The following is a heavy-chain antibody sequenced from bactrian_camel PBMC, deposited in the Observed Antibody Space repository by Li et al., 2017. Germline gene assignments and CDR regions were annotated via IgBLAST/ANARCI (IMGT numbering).Heavy chain of an antibody. J-gene: IGHJ4*01. Sequence: QLVESGGGSVQAGGSLRLSCVASGYGYACLSSDRSWYRQAPGKERETIAAISRDAGTRYADSVKGRFTISRDGDKNTVYLQMSSLKPEDTAMYYCAVRVDMRCTRVQALYNYWGQGTQVTVS. V-gene: IGHV3S53*01. D-gene: IGHD6*01. CDR1: GYGYACLSSD. CDR3: AVRVDMRCTRVQALYNY. CDR2: ISRDAGT.